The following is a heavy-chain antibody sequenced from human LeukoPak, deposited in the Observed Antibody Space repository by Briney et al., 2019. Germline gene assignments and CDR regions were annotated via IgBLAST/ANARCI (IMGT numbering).Heavy chain of an antibody. CDR3: AKGDSSSWYTLGHPFDY. Sequence: PGGSLRLSCAASGFTFSSYAMPWVRQAPGKGLEWVSAISGSGGSTYYADSVKGRFTISRDNSKNTLYLQMNSLRAEDTAVYYCAKGDSSSWYTLGHPFDYWGQGTLVTVSS. J-gene: IGHJ4*02. V-gene: IGHV3-23*01. D-gene: IGHD6-13*01. CDR1: GFTFSSYA. CDR2: ISGSGGST.